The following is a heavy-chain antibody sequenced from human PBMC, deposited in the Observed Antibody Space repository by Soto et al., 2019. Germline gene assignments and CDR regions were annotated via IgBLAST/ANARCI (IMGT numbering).Heavy chain of an antibody. CDR1: GFTFSSYA. Sequence: GGSLRLSCSASGFTFSSYAMHWVRQAPGKGLEYVSAISSNGGSTYYADSVKGRFTISRDNSKNTLYLQMSSLRAEDTAVYYCVKGHDYGDYLFDYWGQGTLVTVSS. V-gene: IGHV3-64D*06. J-gene: IGHJ4*02. CDR2: ISSNGGST. D-gene: IGHD4-17*01. CDR3: VKGHDYGDYLFDY.